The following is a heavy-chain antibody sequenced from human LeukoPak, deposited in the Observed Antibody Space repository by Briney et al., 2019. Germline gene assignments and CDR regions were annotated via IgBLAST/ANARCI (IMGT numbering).Heavy chain of an antibody. V-gene: IGHV4-59*01. J-gene: IGHJ4*02. CDR2: IYYSGST. CDR1: GGSISSYY. Sequence: SETLSLTCTVYGGSISSYYWSWIRQPPGKGLEWIGYIYYSGSTNYNPSLKSRVTISVDPSKNQFSLKLSSVTAADSAVYYCARGKDTALRYWGQGTLVTVSS. CDR3: ARGKDTALRY. D-gene: IGHD5-18*01.